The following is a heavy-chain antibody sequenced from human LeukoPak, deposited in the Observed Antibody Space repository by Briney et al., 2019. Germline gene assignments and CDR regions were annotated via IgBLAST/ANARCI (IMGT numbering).Heavy chain of an antibody. CDR1: GFTVSSNY. Sequence: GGSLRLSCAASGFTVSSNYMTWVRQAPGKGLEWVSVIYSGGGTDYADSVKGRFTISRDNSKNTLYLQMNSLRADDTAVYYCARGFGGPPYYYYYYMDVWGKGTTVTVSS. V-gene: IGHV3-53*01. CDR3: ARGFGGPPYYYYYYMDV. CDR2: IYSGGGT. D-gene: IGHD4-23*01. J-gene: IGHJ6*03.